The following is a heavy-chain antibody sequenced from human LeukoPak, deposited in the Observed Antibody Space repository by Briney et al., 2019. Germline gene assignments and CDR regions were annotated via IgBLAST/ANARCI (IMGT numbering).Heavy chain of an antibody. J-gene: IGHJ6*02. Sequence: GGSLRLSCAASGFTFSSYGMHWVRQAPGKGLEWVAFIRYDGSNKYYADSVKGRSTISRDNSKNTLYLQMNSLRAEDTAVYYCAKLWFGELSGMDVWGQGTTVTVSS. V-gene: IGHV3-30*02. D-gene: IGHD3-10*01. CDR1: GFTFSSYG. CDR3: AKLWFGELSGMDV. CDR2: IRYDGSNK.